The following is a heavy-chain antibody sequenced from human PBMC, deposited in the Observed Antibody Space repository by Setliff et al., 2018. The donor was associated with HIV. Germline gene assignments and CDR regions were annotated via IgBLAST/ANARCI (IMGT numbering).Heavy chain of an antibody. CDR1: GESFSGYF. D-gene: IGHD1-1*01. CDR3: ATKGWNAYKAFDY. CDR2: INHSGST. Sequence: SETLSLTCAVYGESFSGYFWSWIRQPPGKGLEWIGEINHSGSTNYNPSLKSRVSISVATSKNQFSLKLTSVTAADTAVYYCATKGWNAYKAFDYWGQGTLVTVSS. J-gene: IGHJ4*02. V-gene: IGHV4-34*01.